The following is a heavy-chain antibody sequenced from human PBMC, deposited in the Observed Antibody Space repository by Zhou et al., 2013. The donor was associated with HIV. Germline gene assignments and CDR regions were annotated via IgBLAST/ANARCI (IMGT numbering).Heavy chain of an antibody. V-gene: IGHV1-8*01. CDR2: INPNSGKG. J-gene: IGHJ4*02. CDR1: GYTFTTSD. CDR3: ARGFIAAAGTPPIHFDY. D-gene: IGHD6-13*01. Sequence: QVQLVQSGAEVKKPGASVKVSCKASGYTFTTSDIHWVRQASGQGLEWMGWINPNSGKGYYAQRFQGRVTMSRNISTTTAHMELSSLTSEDTAIYFCARGFIAAAGTPPIHFDYWGPGAVVTVSA.